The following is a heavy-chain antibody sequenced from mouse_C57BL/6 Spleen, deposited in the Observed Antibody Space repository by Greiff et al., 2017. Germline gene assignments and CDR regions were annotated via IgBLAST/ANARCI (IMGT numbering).Heavy chain of an antibody. Sequence: QVQLQQPGAELVRPGTSVKLSCKASGYTFTSYWMHWVKQRPGQGLEWIGVIDPSDSYTNYNQKFKGKATLTVDTSSSTAYMQLRSLTSEDDAAYDCAGCSNYVYFDYWGQGTTVTVSS. CDR3: AGCSNYVYFDY. CDR1: GYTFTSYW. D-gene: IGHD2-5*01. J-gene: IGHJ2*01. CDR2: IDPSDSYT. V-gene: IGHV1-59*01.